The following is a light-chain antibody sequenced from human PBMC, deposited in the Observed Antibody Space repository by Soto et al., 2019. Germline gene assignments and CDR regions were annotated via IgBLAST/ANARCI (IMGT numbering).Light chain of an antibody. CDR3: QQYNSYSGT. J-gene: IGKJ1*01. CDR1: QSVSSN. V-gene: IGKV3-15*01. Sequence: EMVMTQFPATLSVSPGERGTLSCRASQSVSSNLAWYQQKPGQAPRLLIYDASTRATGIPVRFSGSGSGTEFTLTISSLQSEDFATYYCQQYNSYSGTFGQGTKVEIK. CDR2: DAS.